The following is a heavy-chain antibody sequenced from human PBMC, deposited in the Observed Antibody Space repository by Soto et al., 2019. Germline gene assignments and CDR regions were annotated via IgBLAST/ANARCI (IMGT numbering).Heavy chain of an antibody. J-gene: IGHJ3*02. Sequence: QVQLVQSGAEVKKPGSSVKVSCKASGGTFSSYTISCVRQAPGQGLEWMGRIIPILGIANYAQKFQGRVTITADKSTSTAYMELSSLRSEDTAVYYCARPRRHSSLGAFDIWGQGTMVTVSS. CDR2: IIPILGIA. V-gene: IGHV1-69*02. CDR1: GGTFSSYT. CDR3: ARPRRHSSLGAFDI. D-gene: IGHD3-22*01.